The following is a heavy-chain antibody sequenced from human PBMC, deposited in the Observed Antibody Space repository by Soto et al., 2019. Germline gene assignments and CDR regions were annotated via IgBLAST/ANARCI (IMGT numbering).Heavy chain of an antibody. CDR1: GFSLSNSGVG. J-gene: IGHJ4*02. Sequence: QITLKESGPSPVKPTQTLTVTCTFSGFSLSNSGVGVAWIRQPPGKALEWLALIYGDNDKRYSPSLKTRLTITKDTSKNQVVLTMTNMDPVDTATYPGAHCTLHDYGDYDPGTSHVFDSWGQGTLVTVSS. CDR2: IYGDNDK. V-gene: IGHV2-5*02. D-gene: IGHD4-17*01. CDR3: AHCTLHDYGDYDPGTSHVFDS.